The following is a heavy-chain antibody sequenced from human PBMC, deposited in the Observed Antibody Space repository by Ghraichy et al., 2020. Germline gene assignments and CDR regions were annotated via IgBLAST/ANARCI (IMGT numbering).Heavy chain of an antibody. CDR1: GDSVSSNSAA. J-gene: IGHJ2*01. V-gene: IGHV6-1*01. D-gene: IGHD3-10*01. CDR3: ARDLGLILRGVLAWYFDL. Sequence: SQTLSLTCAISGDSVSSNSAAWNWIRQSPSRGLEWLGRTYYRSKWYNDYAVSVKSRITINPDTSKNQFSLQLNSVTPEDTAVYYCARDLGLILRGVLAWYFDLWGRGTLVTVSS. CDR2: TYYRSKWYN.